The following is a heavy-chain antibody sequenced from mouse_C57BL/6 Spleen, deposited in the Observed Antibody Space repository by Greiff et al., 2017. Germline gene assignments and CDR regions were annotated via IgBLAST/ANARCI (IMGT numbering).Heavy chain of an antibody. J-gene: IGHJ1*03. V-gene: IGHV1-55*01. Sequence: VQLQQPGAELVKPGASVKMSCKASGYTFTSYWITWVKQRPGQGLEWIGDIYPGSGSTNYNEKFKSKATLTVDTSSSTAYMQLSSLTSEDSAVYYCARGYYGSGRYWYFDVWGTGTTVTVSS. CDR2: IYPGSGST. CDR3: ARGYYGSGRYWYFDV. CDR1: GYTFTSYW. D-gene: IGHD1-1*01.